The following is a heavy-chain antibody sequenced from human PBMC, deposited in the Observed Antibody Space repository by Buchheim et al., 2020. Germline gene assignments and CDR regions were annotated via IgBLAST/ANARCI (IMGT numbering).Heavy chain of an antibody. CDR1: GFTFSSYG. V-gene: IGHV3-48*01. Sequence: VQLVESGGGLIQPGESLRLSCAASGFTFSSYGMNWVRQAPGKGLEWVSFISGSDNTIYYADSVKGRFTISRDKAKNSLVLNMNSLRVEDTAVYYCARDQRDQGYWYFDLWGRGT. CDR3: ARDQRDQGYWYFDL. J-gene: IGHJ2*01. CDR2: ISGSDNTI.